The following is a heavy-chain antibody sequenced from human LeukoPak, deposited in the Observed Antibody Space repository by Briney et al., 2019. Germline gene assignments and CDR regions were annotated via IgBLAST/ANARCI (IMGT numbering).Heavy chain of an antibody. CDR3: ARDSYGDANFDS. D-gene: IGHD4-17*01. CDR2: ISWNSGSI. CDR1: GFTFDDYA. J-gene: IGHJ4*02. Sequence: GGSLRLSCAASGFTFDDYAMHWVRQAPGKGLEWVSGISWNSGSIGYADSVKGRFTISRDISKNAVYLQMNSLRAEDTAVYYCARDSYGDANFDSWGQGTLVTVSS. V-gene: IGHV3-9*01.